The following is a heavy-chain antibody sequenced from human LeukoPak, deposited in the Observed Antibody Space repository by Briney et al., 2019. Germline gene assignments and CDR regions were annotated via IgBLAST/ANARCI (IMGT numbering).Heavy chain of an antibody. V-gene: IGHV4-39*01. Sequence: SETLSLTCTVSGGSITSSSYDWGCIRQPPRKGLEWSGSIYYSGSTHYNPSLKSRVTISVDTSKNQFSLKLSSVPAAHTAVYYCARQYYHSSGYYYGKIRYFDYWGQGTLVTVSS. D-gene: IGHD3-22*01. CDR2: IYYSGST. J-gene: IGHJ4*02. CDR3: ARQYYHSSGYYYGKIRYFDY. CDR1: GGSITSSSYD.